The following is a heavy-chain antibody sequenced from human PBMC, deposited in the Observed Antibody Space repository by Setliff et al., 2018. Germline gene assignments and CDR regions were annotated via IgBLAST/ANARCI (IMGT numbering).Heavy chain of an antibody. CDR3: AREGVDTRSSTDYRYYMDV. V-gene: IGHV1-69*05. CDR2: TIPMFGTT. Sequence: GASVKVSCKASGGTFSSYGTTWVRQAPGQGLEWMGGTIPMFGTTNYAQKFQGRVTIITDASTSTSYMALSSLTSADTAVYYCAREGVDTRSSTDYRYYMDVWGKGTTVTVSS. J-gene: IGHJ6*03. D-gene: IGHD5-18*01. CDR1: GGTFSSYG.